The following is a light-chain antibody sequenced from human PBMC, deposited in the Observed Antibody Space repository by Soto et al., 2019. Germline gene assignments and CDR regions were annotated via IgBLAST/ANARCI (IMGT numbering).Light chain of an antibody. V-gene: IGLV3-21*02. CDR1: NIGTKS. J-gene: IGLJ3*02. CDR2: NDS. Sequence: SYELSQPPSVSVAPGQTARITCGGNNIGTKSVHWYQQNPGQAPVLVVFNDSDRPSGIPERFSGSNSGDTATTATLTISRVEAGDEADYYCQVWDSSSEWVFGGGTKLTVL. CDR3: QVWDSSSEWV.